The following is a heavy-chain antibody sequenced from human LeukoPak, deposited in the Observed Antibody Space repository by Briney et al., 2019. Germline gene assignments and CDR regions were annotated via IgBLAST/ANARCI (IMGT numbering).Heavy chain of an antibody. CDR1: GYTFTSYD. J-gene: IGHJ4*02. CDR2: MNPNSGNT. Sequence: ASVKVSCKPSGYTFTSYDINWVRQATGQGLEWMGWMNPNSGNTGYAQKFQGRVTMNRNTSISTAYMELGSLRSEDTALYYCSSLGRVSGSYSFEYWGQGTLVTVSS. CDR3: SSLGRVSGSYSFEY. D-gene: IGHD1-26*01. V-gene: IGHV1-8*01.